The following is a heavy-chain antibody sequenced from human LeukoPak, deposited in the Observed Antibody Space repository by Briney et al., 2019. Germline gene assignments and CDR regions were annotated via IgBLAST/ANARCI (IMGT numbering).Heavy chain of an antibody. CDR2: ISAYNGNT. CDR3: AREKMVRGVKDLDY. J-gene: IGHJ4*02. D-gene: IGHD3-10*01. V-gene: IGHV1-18*04. Sequence: ASVKVSRKASGYTFTSYGISWVRQAPGQGLEWMGWISAYNGNTNYAQKLQRRVTMTTDTSTSTAYMELRSLRSDDTAVYYCAREKMVRGVKDLDYWGQGTLVTVSS. CDR1: GYTFTSYG.